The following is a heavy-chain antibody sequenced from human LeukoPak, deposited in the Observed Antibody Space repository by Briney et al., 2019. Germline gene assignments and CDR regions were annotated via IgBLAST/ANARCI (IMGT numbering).Heavy chain of an antibody. D-gene: IGHD6-13*01. J-gene: IGHJ4*02. Sequence: SVKVSCKASGGTFSSYAISWVRQAPGQGLEWMGGIIPIFGTANYAQKFQGRVTITTDESTSTAHMELSSGRSEDTAMYYCAGPSIAAALDYWRQGTLVTVFS. CDR2: IIPIFGTA. CDR3: AGPSIAAALDY. CDR1: GGTFSSYA. V-gene: IGHV1-69*05.